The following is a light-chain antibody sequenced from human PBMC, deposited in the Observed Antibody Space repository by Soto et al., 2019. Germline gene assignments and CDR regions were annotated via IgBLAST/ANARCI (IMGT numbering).Light chain of an antibody. Sequence: QSALTQPVSVSGSPGQSITISCTGTSSDVGAYNYVSWYQHHPDKAPKLIIYDVNNRPSGVSKRFSGSKSGNTASLTISGLQAEDEADYYCSSFAGSSTFEVFGTGTKLTVL. J-gene: IGLJ1*01. CDR1: SSDVGAYNY. CDR2: DVN. CDR3: SSFAGSSTFEV. V-gene: IGLV2-14*01.